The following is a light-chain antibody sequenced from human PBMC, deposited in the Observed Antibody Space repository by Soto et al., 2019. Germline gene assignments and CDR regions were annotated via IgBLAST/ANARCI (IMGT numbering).Light chain of an antibody. J-gene: IGKJ1*01. V-gene: IGKV3-15*01. CDR1: QSVTNK. Sequence: SVSPGERVSLSCWASQSVTNKLAWYQQRNGQPPRLLLYDASTRATGVPATFSGSGSGTDFTLTISSLQSEDLGVYYCLQYHYWPWTFGPGTKVDIK. CDR2: DAS. CDR3: LQYHYWPWT.